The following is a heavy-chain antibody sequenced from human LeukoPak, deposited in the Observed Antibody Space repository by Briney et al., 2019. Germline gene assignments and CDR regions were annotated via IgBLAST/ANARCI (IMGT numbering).Heavy chain of an antibody. J-gene: IGHJ4*02. CDR1: GYTFTSYD. CDR3: ALIIAAAGWGFDY. V-gene: IGHV1-8*01. Sequence: GASVKVSCKASGYTFTSYDINWVRQATGQGLEWMGWMNPNSGNTGYAQKFQGRVTMTRNTSISTAYMELSRLRSDDTAVYYCALIIAAAGWGFDYWGQGTLVTVSS. CDR2: MNPNSGNT. D-gene: IGHD6-13*01.